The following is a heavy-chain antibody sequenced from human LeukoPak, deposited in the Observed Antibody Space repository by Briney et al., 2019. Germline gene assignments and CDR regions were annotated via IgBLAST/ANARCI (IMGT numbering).Heavy chain of an antibody. V-gene: IGHV3-33*01. Sequence: GGSLRLSCAASGFTFSSYGMHWVRQAPGKGLEWVAVIWYDGSNKYYADSVKGRFTISRDNSKNTLYLQMNSLRAEDTAVYYCARDGHGLVPWYYFDYWGQGTLVTVSS. CDR3: ARDGHGLVPWYYFDY. CDR2: IWYDGSNK. D-gene: IGHD3/OR15-3a*01. J-gene: IGHJ4*02. CDR1: GFTFSSYG.